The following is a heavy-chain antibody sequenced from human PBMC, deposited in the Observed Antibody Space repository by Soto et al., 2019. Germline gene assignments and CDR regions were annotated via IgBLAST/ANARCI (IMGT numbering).Heavy chain of an antibody. Sequence: QVQLVESGGGVVQPGRSLRLSCAASGFTFSSYGMHWVRQAPGKGLEWVAVIWYDGSNKYYADSVKGRFTISRDNSKNTLYLQMNSLRAEDTAVYYCARESVGATTAPFDYWCQGTLVTVSS. D-gene: IGHD1-26*01. V-gene: IGHV3-33*01. J-gene: IGHJ4*02. CDR1: GFTFSSYG. CDR3: ARESVGATTAPFDY. CDR2: IWYDGSNK.